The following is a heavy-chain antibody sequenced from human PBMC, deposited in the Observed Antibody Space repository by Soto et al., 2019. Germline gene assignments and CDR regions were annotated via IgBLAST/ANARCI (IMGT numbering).Heavy chain of an antibody. Sequence: EVQLVESGGGLVKPGGSLRLSCAASGFTFSSYSMNWVRQAPGKGLEWVSSISSSSSYIYYADSVKGRFTISRDNAKNSLCLQMNSLRAEDTAVYYCARSAMVRGATGDAFDIWGQGTMVTVSS. CDR2: ISSSSSYI. CDR3: ARSAMVRGATGDAFDI. J-gene: IGHJ3*02. V-gene: IGHV3-21*01. CDR1: GFTFSSYS. D-gene: IGHD3-10*01.